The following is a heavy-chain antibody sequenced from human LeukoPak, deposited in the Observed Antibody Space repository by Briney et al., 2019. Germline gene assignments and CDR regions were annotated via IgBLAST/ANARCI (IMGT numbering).Heavy chain of an antibody. J-gene: IGHJ4*02. CDR3: AKDVGAFDSSGYYDY. V-gene: IGHV3-43*02. Sequence: PGGSLRLPCAASGFTFSSYSMNWVRQAPGKGLEWVSLISGDGGDRIYADSVKGRFTISRDNSKNSLYLEMNSLRTEDTALYYCAKDVGAFDSSGYYDYWGQGTLVTVSS. CDR2: ISGDGGDR. CDR1: GFTFSSYS. D-gene: IGHD3-22*01.